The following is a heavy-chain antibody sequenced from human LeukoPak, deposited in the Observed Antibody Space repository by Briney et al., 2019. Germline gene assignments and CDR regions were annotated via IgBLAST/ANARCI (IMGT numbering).Heavy chain of an antibody. Sequence: VASVKVSCEASGYTFTNYDINWVRQATGQGLEWMGYMKPNSGNTGYAQKFQGRVTMTRDTSISTAYMELSSLTSEDTAVYYCATELRWKDHWGQGTLVTVSS. V-gene: IGHV1-8*01. J-gene: IGHJ4*02. D-gene: IGHD4-23*01. CDR2: MKPNSGNT. CDR1: GYTFTNYD. CDR3: ATELRWKDH.